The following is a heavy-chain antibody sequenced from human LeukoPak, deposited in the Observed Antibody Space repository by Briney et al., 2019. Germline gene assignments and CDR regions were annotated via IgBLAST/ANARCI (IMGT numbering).Heavy chain of an antibody. V-gene: IGHV4-30-4*01. J-gene: IGHJ4*02. CDR3: ARGRNDYVWGGYRPSDY. CDR1: GGSISSGDYY. CDR2: IYYSGST. D-gene: IGHD3-16*02. Sequence: SETLSLTCTVSGGSISSGDYYWRWIRQPPGKGLEWIGYIYYSGSTYYNPSLKSRVTISVDTSKNQFSLKLSSVTAADTAVYYCARGRNDYVWGGYRPSDYWGQGTLVTVSS.